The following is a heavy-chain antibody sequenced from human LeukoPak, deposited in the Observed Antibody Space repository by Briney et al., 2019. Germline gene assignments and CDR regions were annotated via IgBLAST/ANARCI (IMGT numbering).Heavy chain of an antibody. CDR2: ISISSSTT. V-gene: IGHV3-48*04. D-gene: IGHD3-16*01. CDR1: GFTFRSYS. CDR3: ARLGEPFDY. J-gene: IGHJ4*02. Sequence: GGSLRLSCAASGFTFRSYSMNWVRQAPGKGLEWVSYISISSSTTYYADSVKGRSTISRDNAKNSLYLQMNSLRAEDTAVYYCARLGEPFDYWGQGTLVTVSS.